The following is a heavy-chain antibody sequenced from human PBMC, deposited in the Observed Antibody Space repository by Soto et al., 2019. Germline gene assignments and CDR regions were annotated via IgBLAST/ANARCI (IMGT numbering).Heavy chain of an antibody. CDR3: ARVTSYYDFWGGYTKSNYYYYYMDV. CDR2: IYYSGST. V-gene: IGHV4-59*01. CDR1: GGSISSYY. Sequence: SQTLSLTCTVSGGSISSYYWSWIRQPPGKGLEWIGYIYYSGSTNYNPSLKSRVTISVDTSKNQFSLKLSSVTAADTAVYYCARVTSYYDFWGGYTKSNYYYYYMDVWGKGTTVTVSS. J-gene: IGHJ6*03. D-gene: IGHD3-3*01.